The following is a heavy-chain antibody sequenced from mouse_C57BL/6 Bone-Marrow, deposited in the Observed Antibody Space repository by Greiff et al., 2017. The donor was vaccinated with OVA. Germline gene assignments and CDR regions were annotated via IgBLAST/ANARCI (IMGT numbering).Heavy chain of an antibody. J-gene: IGHJ1*03. CDR2: IDPSDSYT. CDR1: GYTFTSYW. D-gene: IGHD1-1*01. Sequence: QVQLQQPGAELVMPGASVKLSCKASGYTFTSYWMHWVKQRPGQGLEWIGEIDPSDSYTNYNQKFKGKSTLTLDKSSSTACMQLSSLTSEDSEVYYCARRYYYDSSYGYFDVWGTGTTVTVSS. CDR3: ARRYYYDSSYGYFDV. V-gene: IGHV1-69*01.